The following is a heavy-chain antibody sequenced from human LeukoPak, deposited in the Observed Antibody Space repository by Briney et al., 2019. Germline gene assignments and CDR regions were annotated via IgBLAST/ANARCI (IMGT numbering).Heavy chain of an antibody. CDR1: GYTFTSYG. J-gene: IGHJ4*02. CDR3: ATTYSTVFDY. Sequence: GASVKVSCKASGYTFTSYGISWVRQAPGQGLEWMGWISAYDGNTNYAQKFQGRVTMTRDTSISTAYMELSSLMSDDTAVYYCATTYSTVFDYWGQGTLVTVSS. CDR2: ISAYDGNT. V-gene: IGHV1-18*01. D-gene: IGHD1-1*01.